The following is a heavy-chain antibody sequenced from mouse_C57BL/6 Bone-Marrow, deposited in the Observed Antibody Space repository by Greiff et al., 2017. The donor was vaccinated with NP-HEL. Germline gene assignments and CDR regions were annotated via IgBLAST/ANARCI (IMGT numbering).Heavy chain of an antibody. Sequence: EVQLQESGAELVRPGASVKLSCTASGFNIKDDYMHWVKQRPEQGLEWIGWIDPENGDTEYASKFQGKATITADTSSNTAYLQLSSLTSEDTAVYYCTTPYYYGDYWGQGTTLTVSS. CDR3: TTPYYYGDY. CDR1: GFNIKDDY. J-gene: IGHJ2*01. D-gene: IGHD1-1*01. CDR2: IDPENGDT. V-gene: IGHV14-4*01.